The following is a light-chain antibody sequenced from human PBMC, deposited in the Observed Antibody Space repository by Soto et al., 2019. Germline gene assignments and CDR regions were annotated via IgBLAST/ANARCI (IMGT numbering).Light chain of an antibody. CDR1: QSARSD. CDR3: QEYNYWHPLT. V-gene: IGKV3-15*01. J-gene: IGKJ4*01. Sequence: EIVLTQSPGTLSLSPAERATLSCRASQSARSDFLAWYQQKPGQAPRLLIYGASTRATGSPVRFSGSGSGTELTLTIPSLQSEDSAAYYCQEYNYWHPLTFGGGTKVDI. CDR2: GAS.